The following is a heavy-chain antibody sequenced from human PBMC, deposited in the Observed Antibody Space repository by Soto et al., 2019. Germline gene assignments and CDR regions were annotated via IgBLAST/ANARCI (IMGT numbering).Heavy chain of an antibody. V-gene: IGHV3-30*18. Sequence: QVQLVESGGGVVQPGRSLRLSCAASGFTFSSYGMHWVRQAPGTGLEWVAVISYDGSNKYYADSVKGRFTISRDNSKNTLYLQMNSLRAEDTAVYYCAKTLQQLDYYYYGMDVWGQGTTVTVSS. CDR2: ISYDGSNK. CDR1: GFTFSSYG. D-gene: IGHD6-13*01. J-gene: IGHJ6*02. CDR3: AKTLQQLDYYYYGMDV.